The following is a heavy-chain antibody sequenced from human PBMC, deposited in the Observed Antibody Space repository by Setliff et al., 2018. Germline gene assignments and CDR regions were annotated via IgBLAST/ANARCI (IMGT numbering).Heavy chain of an antibody. CDR3: ARHGHCTNGVCYFDY. D-gene: IGHD2-8*01. CDR1: GYIFTNYW. CDR2: IYPGDSDT. V-gene: IGHV5-51*01. J-gene: IGHJ4*02. Sequence: GESLKISCKASGYIFTNYWIGWVRQMPGKGLEWMGVIYPGDSDTRYSPSFQGQVTISADKSINTAYLQWNSLKASDTAMYYCARHGHCTNGVCYFDYWGQGTLVTVSS.